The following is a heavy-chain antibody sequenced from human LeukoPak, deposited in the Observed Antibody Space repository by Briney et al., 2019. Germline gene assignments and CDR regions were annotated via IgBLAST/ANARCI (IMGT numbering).Heavy chain of an antibody. CDR3: ARGGSTSSWFDP. J-gene: IGHJ5*02. CDR1: GGSISSSSYY. CDR2: IYYSGST. Sequence: PSETLSLTCTVSGGSISSSSYYWGWIRQPPGEGLEWIGSIYYSGSTYYNPSLKSRVTISVDTSKNQFSLKLSSVTAADTAVYYCARGGSTSSWFDPWGQGTLVTVSS. D-gene: IGHD2-2*01. V-gene: IGHV4-39*07.